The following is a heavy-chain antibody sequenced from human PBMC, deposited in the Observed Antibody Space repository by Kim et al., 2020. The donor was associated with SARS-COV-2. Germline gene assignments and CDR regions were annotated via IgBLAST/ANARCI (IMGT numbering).Heavy chain of an antibody. Sequence: YAKGFTGRFVFSLDTSVSTAYLQISSLKAEDTAVYYCARQGSPFYNWFDPWGQGTLVTVSS. V-gene: IGHV7-4-1*02. CDR3: ARQGSPFYNWFDP. J-gene: IGHJ5*02.